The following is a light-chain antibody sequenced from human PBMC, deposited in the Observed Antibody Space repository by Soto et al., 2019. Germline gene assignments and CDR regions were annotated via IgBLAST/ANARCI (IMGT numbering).Light chain of an antibody. V-gene: IGLV2-11*01. Sequence: QSALTQPRSVSGSPGQSVSISCTGTNSDIGNYNLVSWYQQPPGKAPKLIISAVSRRPSGVPDRFSGSKSGNTASLTISGLQADDEADYYCCSYAHTSRVFGGGTKLTVL. J-gene: IGLJ3*02. CDR3: CSYAHTSRV. CDR1: NSDIGNYNL. CDR2: AVS.